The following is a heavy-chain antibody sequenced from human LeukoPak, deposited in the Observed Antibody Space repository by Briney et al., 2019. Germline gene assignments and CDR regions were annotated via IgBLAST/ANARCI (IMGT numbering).Heavy chain of an antibody. V-gene: IGHV3-11*04. CDR1: GFTFSDYY. CDR2: ISSGGSTI. D-gene: IGHD3-22*01. Sequence: GGSLRLSCAASGFTFSDYYMSWIRQAPGKGLEWVSYISSGGSTIYYADSVKGRFTISRDNAKNSLYLQMNSLRAEDTAVYYCARDIYYYDSSGYYFPGGSDYWGQGTLVTVSS. CDR3: ARDIYYYDSSGYYFPGGSDY. J-gene: IGHJ4*02.